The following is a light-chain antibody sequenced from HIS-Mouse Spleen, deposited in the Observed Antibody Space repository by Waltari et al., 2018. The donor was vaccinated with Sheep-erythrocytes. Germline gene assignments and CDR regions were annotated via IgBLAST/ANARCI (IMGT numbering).Light chain of an antibody. CDR3: YSTDSSGNHYV. CDR2: DVS. V-gene: IGLV2-11*01. J-gene: IGLJ1*01. CDR1: SSDVGGYNY. Sequence: QSALTQPRSVSGSPGQSVTIPCPATSSDVGGYNYVPWYQQHPGKAPKLMIYDVSKRPSGVPDRFSGSSSGTMATLTISGAQVEDEADYYCYSTDSSGNHYVFGTGTKVTVL.